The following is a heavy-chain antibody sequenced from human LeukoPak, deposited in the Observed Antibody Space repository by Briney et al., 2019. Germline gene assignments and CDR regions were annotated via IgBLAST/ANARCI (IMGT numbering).Heavy chain of an antibody. CDR3: VKARPDTSGYFYED. D-gene: IGHD3-22*01. CDR2: IGGDDDST. V-gene: IGHV3-43*02. CDR1: RFTFDDYA. Sequence: GGSLRLSCAASRFTFDDYAIHWVRQAPGKGLEWVSLIGGDDDSTYYADSVKGRFTISRDNSKNTLYLQMSSLRPEDTAVYYCVKARPDTSGYFYEDWGQGTLVTVSS. J-gene: IGHJ4*02.